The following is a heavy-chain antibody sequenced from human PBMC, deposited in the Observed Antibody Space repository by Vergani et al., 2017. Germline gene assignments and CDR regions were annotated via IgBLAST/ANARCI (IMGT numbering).Heavy chain of an antibody. Sequence: QVQLVQSGAAVKKPGASVKVSCKASGYNFTSFDINWVRLATGQGLEWMGWMNPKSGNTAYAAKFQGRITMTRDSSTDTAYMEMKSLRSEDTAIYFCARGVLDSKYRHNWFGPWGQGTVVTVSS. V-gene: IGHV1-8*01. D-gene: IGHD3/OR15-3a*01. CDR1: GYNFTSFD. CDR2: MNPKSGNT. CDR3: ARGVLDSKYRHNWFGP. J-gene: IGHJ5*02.